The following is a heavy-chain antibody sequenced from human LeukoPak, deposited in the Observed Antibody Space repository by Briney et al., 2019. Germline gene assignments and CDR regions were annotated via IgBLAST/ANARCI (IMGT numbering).Heavy chain of an antibody. Sequence: GGSLRLSCAASGFTFSSYAMSWVRQAPGKGLEWVSAISGSGGSTYYADSVKGRFTISRDNSENTLYLQMNSLRAEDTAVYYCAKDLHVVVVAAFDPWGQGTLVTVSS. CDR3: AKDLHVVVVAAFDP. J-gene: IGHJ5*02. CDR2: ISGSGGST. V-gene: IGHV3-23*01. D-gene: IGHD2-15*01. CDR1: GFTFSSYA.